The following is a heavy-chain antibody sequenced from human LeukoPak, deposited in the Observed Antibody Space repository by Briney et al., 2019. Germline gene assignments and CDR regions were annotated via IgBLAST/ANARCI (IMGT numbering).Heavy chain of an antibody. V-gene: IGHV4-4*07. CDR3: ARSPTVTNTFDY. CDR1: GGSISSYY. Sequence: SETLSLTCTVSGGSISSYYWSWIRQPAGKGLEWIGRIYSSGSTNYNPSLNSRVTISVDKSKNQFSLKLSSVTGADTAVYYCARSPTVTNTFDYWGQGILITVSS. J-gene: IGHJ4*02. D-gene: IGHD4-17*01. CDR2: IYSSGST.